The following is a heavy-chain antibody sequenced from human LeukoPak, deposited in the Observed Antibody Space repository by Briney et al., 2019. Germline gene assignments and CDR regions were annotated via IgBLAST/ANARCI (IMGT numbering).Heavy chain of an antibody. CDR3: AKDPHSSSWYGVYYFDY. J-gene: IGHJ4*02. V-gene: IGHV3-23*01. CDR2: ISGSGGST. CDR1: GFTFSNYW. Sequence: GGSLRLSCAASGFTFSNYWMHWVRQAPGKGLEWVSAISGSGGSTYYADSVKGRFTISRDNSKNTLYLQMNSLRAEDTAVYYCAKDPHSSSWYGVYYFDYWGQGTLVTVSS. D-gene: IGHD6-13*01.